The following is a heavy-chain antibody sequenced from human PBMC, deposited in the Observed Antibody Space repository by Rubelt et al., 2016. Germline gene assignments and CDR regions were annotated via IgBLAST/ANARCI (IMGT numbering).Heavy chain of an antibody. V-gene: IGHV3-30*04. CDR2: ISYDGTSK. D-gene: IGHD3-16*01. Sequence: APGKGLEWVAVISYDGTSKYYADSVKGRFTISRDNAKDSLYLQMNSLRAEDTAVYYCARGLIPPDYWGQGTLVTVSS. CDR3: ARGLIPPDY. J-gene: IGHJ4*02.